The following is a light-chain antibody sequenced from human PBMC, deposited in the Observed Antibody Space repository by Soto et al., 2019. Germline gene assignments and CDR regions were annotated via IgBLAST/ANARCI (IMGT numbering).Light chain of an antibody. J-gene: IGLJ1*01. CDR2: DVS. CDR1: SSDVGGYNY. Sequence: QSVLTHPASVSGSPGQSITISCTGTSSDVGGYNYVSWYQQHPGKAPKFMIYDVSNRPSGVSNRFSGSKSGNTASLTISGLQAEDEADYDCSSYTTSNTRQIVVGTGTKVTIL. V-gene: IGLV2-14*01. CDR3: SSYTTSNTRQIV.